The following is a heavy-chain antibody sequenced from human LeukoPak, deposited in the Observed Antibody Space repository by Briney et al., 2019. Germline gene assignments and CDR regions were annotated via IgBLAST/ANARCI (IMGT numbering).Heavy chain of an antibody. CDR3: TTLYGSGSYYKYYYFDY. J-gene: IGHJ4*02. CDR1: GFTFSNAW. D-gene: IGHD3-10*01. Sequence: PGGSLRLSCAASGFTFSNAWMSWGRQAPGKGLEWVGRIKSKTDGGTTDYAAPVKGRFTISRDDSKNTLYLQMNSLKTEDTAVYYCTTLYGSGSYYKYYYFDYWGQGTLVTVSS. CDR2: IKSKTDGGTT. V-gene: IGHV3-15*01.